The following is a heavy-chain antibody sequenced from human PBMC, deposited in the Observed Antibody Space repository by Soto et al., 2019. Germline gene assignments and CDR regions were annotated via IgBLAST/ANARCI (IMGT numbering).Heavy chain of an antibody. CDR2: INPSGGST. CDR3: ARDMDYDSSGYYPRWVYGMDV. Sequence: ASVKVSCKASGYTFTGYYMHWVRQAPGQGLEWMGIINPSGGSTSYAQKFQGRVTMTRDTSTSTVYMELSSLRSEDTAVYYCARDMDYDSSGYYPRWVYGMDVWGQGTTVTVSS. CDR1: GYTFTGYY. J-gene: IGHJ6*02. V-gene: IGHV1-46*01. D-gene: IGHD3-22*01.